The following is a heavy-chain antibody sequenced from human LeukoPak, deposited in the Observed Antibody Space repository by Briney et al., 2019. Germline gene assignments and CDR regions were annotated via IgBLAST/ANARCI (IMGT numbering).Heavy chain of an antibody. V-gene: IGHV3-30*02. CDR1: GFTFRSYG. CDR3: ARDYIAADYYYGMDV. CDR2: IRNDGSNK. D-gene: IGHD6-13*01. Sequence: GGSLRLSCAASGFTFRSYGMHWVRQAPGKGLEWVAFIRNDGSNKYYADSVKGRFTISRDNSKNTLYLQMNSLRAEDTAVYYCARDYIAADYYYGMDVWGQGTTVTVSS. J-gene: IGHJ6*02.